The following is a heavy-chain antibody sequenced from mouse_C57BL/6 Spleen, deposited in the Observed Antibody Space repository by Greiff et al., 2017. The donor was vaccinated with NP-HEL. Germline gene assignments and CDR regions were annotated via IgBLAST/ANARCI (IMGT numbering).Heavy chain of an antibody. CDR3: ARGYDEGDFDV. CDR1: GYTFTSYW. V-gene: IGHV1-72*01. CDR2: IDPNSGGT. D-gene: IGHD2-2*01. Sequence: QVQLQQPGAELVKPGASVKLSCKASGYTFTSYWMHWVKQRPGRGLEWIGRIDPNSGGTKYNEKLKSETTRTVNTPTSTAYMQLSSLTAEDSAVYYCARGYDEGDFDVWGTGTTVTVSS. J-gene: IGHJ1*03.